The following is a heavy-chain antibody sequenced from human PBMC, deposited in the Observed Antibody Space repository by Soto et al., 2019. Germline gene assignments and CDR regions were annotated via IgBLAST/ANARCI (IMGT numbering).Heavy chain of an antibody. J-gene: IGHJ4*02. Sequence: PGESLKISCAASGFTFSSYAMSWVRQAPGKGLEWVSAIIGSGGSTYYADSVKGRFTISRDNSKNTLYLQMNSLRAEDTAVYYSAKGKYGLGSPTDYWGQGTLVTVSS. CDR3: AKGKYGLGSPTDY. CDR1: GFTFSSYA. V-gene: IGHV3-23*01. CDR2: IIGSGGST. D-gene: IGHD3-10*01.